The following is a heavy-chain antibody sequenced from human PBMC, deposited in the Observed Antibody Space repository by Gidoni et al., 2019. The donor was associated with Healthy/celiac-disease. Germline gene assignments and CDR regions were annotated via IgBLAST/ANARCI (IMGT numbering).Heavy chain of an antibody. J-gene: IGHJ2*01. CDR2: INSDGRST. Sequence: EVQLVESGGGLVQPGGSLRLSCAASGFTFSSSWMHWVRQAPGKGLGWVSRINSDGRSTSHADSVKGRFTISRDNAKNTLYLQMNSLRAEDTAVYYCAREQLRDWYFDLWGRGTLVTVSS. D-gene: IGHD6-6*01. V-gene: IGHV3-74*01. CDR3: AREQLRDWYFDL. CDR1: GFTFSSSW.